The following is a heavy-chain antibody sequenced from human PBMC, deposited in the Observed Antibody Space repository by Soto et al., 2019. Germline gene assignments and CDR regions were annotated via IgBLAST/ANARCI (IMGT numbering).Heavy chain of an antibody. CDR1: GFTLSSYW. CDR3: ARRRVPYNWKYEVGMDV. J-gene: IGHJ6*02. D-gene: IGHD1-7*01. Sequence: GGSLRLSCEASGFTLSSYWMHWVRQAPGEGLVWVSRISPDGNIAHYADSVKGRFTVSRDNAKNTMYLQMNSLRTEDTAVYYCARRRVPYNWKYEVGMDVWGPGTTVTVSS. CDR2: ISPDGNIA. V-gene: IGHV3-74*01.